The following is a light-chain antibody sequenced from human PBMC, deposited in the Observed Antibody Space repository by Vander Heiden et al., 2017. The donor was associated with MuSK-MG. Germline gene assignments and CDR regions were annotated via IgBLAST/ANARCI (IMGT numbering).Light chain of an antibody. Sequence: VQMTQSPSSLPASAGDRVTITCRASQSIDNYLNWFQQKVGEAPRLLIYASSTLQSGVPSRFSGSGSGTDFTLTISSLQPEDFATYYCQQSYSTPRTFGQGTKVEVK. CDR2: ASS. CDR1: QSIDNY. V-gene: IGKV1-39*01. CDR3: QQSYSTPRT. J-gene: IGKJ1*01.